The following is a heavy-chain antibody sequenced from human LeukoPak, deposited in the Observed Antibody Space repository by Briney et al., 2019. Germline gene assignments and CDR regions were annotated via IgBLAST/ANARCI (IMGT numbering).Heavy chain of an antibody. CDR2: IYYSGST. Sequence: PSETLSLTCTVSDGSISSYYWSWIRQPPGKGLEWIGYIYYSGSTNYNPSLKSRVTISVDTSKNQFSLQLNSVTPEDTAVYYCARSGNGVFDIWGQGTKVTVSS. CDR1: DGSISSYY. CDR3: ARSGNGVFDI. J-gene: IGHJ3*02. V-gene: IGHV4-59*12. D-gene: IGHD3-10*01.